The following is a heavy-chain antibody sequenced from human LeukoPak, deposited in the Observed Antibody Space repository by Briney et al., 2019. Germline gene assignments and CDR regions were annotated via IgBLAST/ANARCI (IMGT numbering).Heavy chain of an antibody. J-gene: IGHJ4*02. D-gene: IGHD5-12*01. V-gene: IGHV4-59*01. CDR3: ASGREWLRF. CDR1: GGSISSYY. CDR2: IYYTGST. Sequence: SETLSLTCTVSGGSISSYYWSWIRQPPGKGLEWIGYIYYTGSTYYNPSLKSRVTISVDTSKNQFSLKLSSVTAADTAVYYCASGREWLRFWGQGTLVTVSS.